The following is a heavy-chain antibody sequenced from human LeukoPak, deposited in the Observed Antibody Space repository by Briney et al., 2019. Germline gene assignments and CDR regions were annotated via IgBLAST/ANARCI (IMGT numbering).Heavy chain of an antibody. Sequence: SETLSLTCTVSGGSISSGDYYWSWIRQPPGKGLEWIGYIYYSGSTYYNPSLKSRATISVDTSKNQFSLKLSSVTAADTAVYYCARNYYYDSSGYIWYFDLWGRGTLVTVSS. J-gene: IGHJ2*01. CDR2: IYYSGST. D-gene: IGHD3-22*01. CDR3: ARNYYYDSSGYIWYFDL. V-gene: IGHV4-30-4*01. CDR1: GGSISSGDYY.